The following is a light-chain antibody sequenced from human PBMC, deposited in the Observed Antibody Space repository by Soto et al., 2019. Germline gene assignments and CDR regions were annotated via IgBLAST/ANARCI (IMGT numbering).Light chain of an antibody. CDR2: EVS. V-gene: IGLV2-14*01. CDR3: TSYTGDDFTFI. J-gene: IGLJ1*01. CDR1: SSDVGGYDY. Sequence: QSVLTQPASVSGSPGQSITISCTGTSSDVGGYDYVSWYQLHPGKAPKLMIFEVSNRPSGVSYRFSGSKSGNTASLTISGLQAEDEAEYHCTSYTGDDFTFIFGTGTKVTVL.